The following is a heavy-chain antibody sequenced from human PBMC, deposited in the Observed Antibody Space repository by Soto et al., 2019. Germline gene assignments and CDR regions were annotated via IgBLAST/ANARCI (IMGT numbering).Heavy chain of an antibody. CDR3: ARDWATIGGDFDY. V-gene: IGHV3-30-3*01. Sequence: GGSLRLSCAASGFTFSSYAMHWVRQAPGKGLEWVAVISYDGSNKYYADSVKGRFTISRDNSKNTLYLQMNSLRAEDTAVYYCARDWATIGGDFDYWGQGTLVTVSS. J-gene: IGHJ4*02. CDR1: GFTFSSYA. D-gene: IGHD5-12*01. CDR2: ISYDGSNK.